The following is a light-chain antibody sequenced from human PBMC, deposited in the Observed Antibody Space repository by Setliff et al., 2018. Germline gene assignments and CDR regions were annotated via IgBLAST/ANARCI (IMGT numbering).Light chain of an antibody. CDR2: GVT. Sequence: QSVLTQPASVSGSPGQSITISCTGTSSDIGGYNYVSWFRQRPGEAPKLILSGVTNRPSRVPNRFSGSKSGNTASLTISGLQTADESDYFCSSFTSSSTFVCGTGTKVTVL. CDR1: SSDIGGYNY. J-gene: IGLJ1*01. CDR3: SSFTSSSTFV. V-gene: IGLV2-14*03.